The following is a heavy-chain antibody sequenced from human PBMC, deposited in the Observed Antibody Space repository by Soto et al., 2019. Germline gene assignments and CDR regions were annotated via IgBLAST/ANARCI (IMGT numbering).Heavy chain of an antibody. J-gene: IGHJ4*02. V-gene: IGHV3-64*01. Sequence: EVQLVESGGGLVQPGGSLRLSCAASGFTFSSYAMHWVRQAPGKGLEYVSAISGNGGSTYYANSVKGRFTISRDNSNNTLYLQMCRLRAEDMAVYYCARRGYGLYFDYWGQGTLVTVSS. D-gene: IGHD3-10*01. CDR1: GFTFSSYA. CDR3: ARRGYGLYFDY. CDR2: ISGNGGST.